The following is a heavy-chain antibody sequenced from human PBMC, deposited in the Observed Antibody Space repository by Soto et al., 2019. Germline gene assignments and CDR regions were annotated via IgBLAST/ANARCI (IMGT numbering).Heavy chain of an antibody. V-gene: IGHV4-34*01. CDR3: ARGLGYSSGPIG. D-gene: IGHD6-19*01. CDR1: VGSFSCYY. CDR2: INHSGRT. Sequence: SETLSLTCAVYVGSFSCYYWSWIRQPPGEGLGGVGEINHSGRTNXXPSLKSRAXISVDTSKNQVXLKLSXLTAAGTAGYYCARGLGYSSGPIGWGQGTLVTVSS. J-gene: IGHJ4*02.